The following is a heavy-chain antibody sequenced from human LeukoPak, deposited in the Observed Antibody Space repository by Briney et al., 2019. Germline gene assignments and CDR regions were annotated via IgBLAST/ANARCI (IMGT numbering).Heavy chain of an antibody. CDR3: ARDFRTQLDGYSPPYHFDY. V-gene: IGHV3-9*01. CDR2: IAWNSGNT. D-gene: IGHD5-24*01. Sequence: GRSLRLSCAASGFTFDNYAMHWVRQAPGKGLEWVSGIAWNSGNTGFADSVKGRFTISRDNAKNSLFLQMNSLRAEDTAVYYCARDFRTQLDGYSPPYHFDYWGQGALVTVSS. J-gene: IGHJ4*02. CDR1: GFTFDNYA.